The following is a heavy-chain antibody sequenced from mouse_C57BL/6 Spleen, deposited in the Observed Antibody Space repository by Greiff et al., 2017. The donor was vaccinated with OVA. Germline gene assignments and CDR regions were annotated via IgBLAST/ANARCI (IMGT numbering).Heavy chain of an antibody. CDR3: VRQGQYYFDY. Sequence: EVMLVESGGGLVQPKGSLKLSCAASGFRFNTYAMNWVRQAPGKGLERVARIRSKSNNYATYYADSVKDRFTISRDDSESMLYLQMNNLKTEDTAMYYCVRQGQYYFDYWGQGTTLTVSS. J-gene: IGHJ2*01. CDR1: GFRFNTYA. CDR2: IRSKSNNYAT. V-gene: IGHV10-1*01.